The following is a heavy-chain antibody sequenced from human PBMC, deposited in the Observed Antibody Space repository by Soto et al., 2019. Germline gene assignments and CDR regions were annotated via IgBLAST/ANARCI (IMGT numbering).Heavy chain of an antibody. CDR3: ARVRGLGLFDY. CDR2: ISYSGST. CDR1: GGSISSGRYY. J-gene: IGHJ4*02. Sequence: QVQLQESGPGLVKPSQALSLTCTVSGGSISSGRYYWSWIRQHPEKGLEWIGYISYSGSTYYNPSLKSRVTISADTSENQFSLRLSSVTAAYTAVYFCARVRGLGLFDYWGQGILVTVSS. V-gene: IGHV4-31*03. D-gene: IGHD3-16*01.